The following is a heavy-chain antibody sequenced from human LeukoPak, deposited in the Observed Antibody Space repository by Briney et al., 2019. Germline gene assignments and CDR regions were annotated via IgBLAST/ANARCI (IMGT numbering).Heavy chain of an antibody. CDR2: INPSGGST. J-gene: IGHJ4*02. CDR1: GYTFTSYY. D-gene: IGHD6-19*01. CDR3: ARVEVAGKKGGSFDY. Sequence: ASVKVSCKASGYTFTSYYMHWVRQAPGQGLEWMGIINPSGGSTSYAQKFQGRVTMTRDTSTSTVYMELSSLRSEDTAVYYCARVEVAGKKGGSFDYWGQGTLVTVSS. V-gene: IGHV1-46*01.